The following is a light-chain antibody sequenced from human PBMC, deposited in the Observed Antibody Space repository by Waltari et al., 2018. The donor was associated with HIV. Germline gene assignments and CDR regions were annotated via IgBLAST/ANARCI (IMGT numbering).Light chain of an antibody. J-gene: IGKJ1*01. V-gene: IGKV1-39*01. Sequence: DIQVTQSPSSLSASVGDRVTITCRTSQSISTYLNWYQQRPGKAPKLLIYGTSTLQSGVPARFSGSGSGTDFTLTISTLQPEDFATYYCKQSFAPPRTFGHGTKVEV. CDR1: QSISTY. CDR2: GTS. CDR3: KQSFAPPRT.